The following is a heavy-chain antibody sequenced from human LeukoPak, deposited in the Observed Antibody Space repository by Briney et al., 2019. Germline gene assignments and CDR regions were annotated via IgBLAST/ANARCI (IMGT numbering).Heavy chain of an antibody. Sequence: ASVKVSCKASGYTFNSYGISWVRQAPGQGLEWMGWISAYNGNTNYAQKLQGRVTMTTDTSTSTAYMELRSLRSDDTAVYYCASGRYYYKSSGYYRNEFFQHWGQGTLVTVSS. CDR3: ASGRYYYKSSGYYRNEFFQH. D-gene: IGHD3-22*01. V-gene: IGHV1-18*01. CDR1: GYTFNSYG. J-gene: IGHJ1*01. CDR2: ISAYNGNT.